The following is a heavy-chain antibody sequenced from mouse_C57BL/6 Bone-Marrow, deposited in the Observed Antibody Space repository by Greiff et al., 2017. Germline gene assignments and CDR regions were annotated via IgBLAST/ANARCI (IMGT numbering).Heavy chain of an antibody. V-gene: IGHV2-2*01. CDR3: ARWGLLWNYFDY. CDR2: IWSGGST. Sequence: VQWVESGPGLVQPSQSLSITCTVSGFSLTSYGVHWVRQSPGKGLEWLGVIWSGGSTDYNAAFISRLSISKDNSKSQVFFKMNSLRADDTAIYYCARWGLLWNYFDYWGQGTTLTVSS. CDR1: GFSLTSYG. D-gene: IGHD2-10*01. J-gene: IGHJ2*01.